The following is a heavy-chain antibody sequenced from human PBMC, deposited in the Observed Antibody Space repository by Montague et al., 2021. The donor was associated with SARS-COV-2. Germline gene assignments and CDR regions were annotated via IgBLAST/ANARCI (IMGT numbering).Heavy chain of an antibody. V-gene: IGHV4-61*08. CDR3: TRNAHYGSASYYIDY. Sequence: SETLSLTCTVSGASVNSGDFYWSWIRQAPGKGLEWMGYIYYSVDTNYNPSLKSRISISADRSMNQFSLKLSSVTAVDTAVYFCTRNAHYGSASYYIDYWGLGTVVIVSS. CDR1: GASVNSGDFY. J-gene: IGHJ4*02. CDR2: IYYSVDT. D-gene: IGHD3-10*01.